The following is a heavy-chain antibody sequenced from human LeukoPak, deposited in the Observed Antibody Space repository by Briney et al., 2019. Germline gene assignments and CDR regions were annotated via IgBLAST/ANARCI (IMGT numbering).Heavy chain of an antibody. CDR2: KSKDGTT. CDR3: ARHIWESAANWGFTVGMDV. Sequence: SETLSLTCTGSDGSGSGISHYWGWIRQPPGRGLEWIGTKSKDGTTSLYNPSLKSRVTMVVDTSKNQFSLKLSSVTAADTAVYYCARHIWESAANWGFTVGMDVWGQGTTVTVSS. V-gene: IGHV4-39*01. CDR1: DGSGSGISHY. D-gene: IGHD7-27*01. J-gene: IGHJ6*02.